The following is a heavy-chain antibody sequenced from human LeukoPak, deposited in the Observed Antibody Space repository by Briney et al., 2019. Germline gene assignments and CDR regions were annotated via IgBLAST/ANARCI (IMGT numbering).Heavy chain of an antibody. CDR3: ATDRDCTNGVCYIVSAFDI. CDR1: GYTLTELS. J-gene: IGHJ3*02. D-gene: IGHD2-8*01. CDR2: FDPEDGET. Sequence: ASVKVSCKVSGYTLTELSMHWVRQAPGKGLEWMGGFDPEDGETIYAQKFQGRVTMTEDTSTDTAYMELSSLRSEDTAVYYCATDRDCTNGVCYIVSAFDIWGQGTMVTVSS. V-gene: IGHV1-24*01.